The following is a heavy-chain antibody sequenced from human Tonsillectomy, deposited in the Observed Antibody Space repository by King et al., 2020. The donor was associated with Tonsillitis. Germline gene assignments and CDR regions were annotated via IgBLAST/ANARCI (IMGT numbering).Heavy chain of an antibody. CDR2: IQPTGGGRT. J-gene: IGHJ6*02. V-gene: IGHV1-46*01. CDR3: ARDHGNGDGYKNYGMDV. CDR1: GYTFISYY. D-gene: IGHD5-24*01. Sequence: VQLVQSGAEVKKPGASVKVSCKASGYTFISYYMHWVRQAPGQGLEWMGIIQPTGGGRTNYAQKFQGRVTMTRDTSTSTVYMELSSLRSEDTAVYYCARDHGNGDGYKNYGMDVWGQGTTVTVSS.